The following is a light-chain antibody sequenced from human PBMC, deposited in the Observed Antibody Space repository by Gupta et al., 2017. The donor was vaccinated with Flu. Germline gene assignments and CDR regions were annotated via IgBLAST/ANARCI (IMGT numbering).Light chain of an antibody. J-gene: IGLJ1*01. Sequence: QSALTQPASVPGSPGQSIPISCTGTSSDVGRSDSVSWYQQHPGKAPKLLIYDVNTRPSGVSSRFSGSTSGNTASLTISGLQAEDEADYYCSSYTSISTFYVFGTGTKVTVL. V-gene: IGLV2-14*01. CDR3: SSYTSISTFYV. CDR2: DVN. CDR1: SSDVGRSDS.